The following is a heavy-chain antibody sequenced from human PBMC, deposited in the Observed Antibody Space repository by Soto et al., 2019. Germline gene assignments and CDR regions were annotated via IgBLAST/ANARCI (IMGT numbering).Heavy chain of an antibody. CDR2: IYYSGST. CDR3: ARQVENSNSYYFDY. V-gene: IGHV4-31*03. D-gene: IGHD4-4*01. Sequence: PSETLSLTCTVSGGSISSGGYYWSWIRQHPGKGLEWIGYIYYSGSTYYNPSLKSRVTISVDTSKNQFSLKLSSVTAADTAVYYCARQVENSNSYYFDYWGQGPLVTVSS. J-gene: IGHJ4*02. CDR1: GGSISSGGYY.